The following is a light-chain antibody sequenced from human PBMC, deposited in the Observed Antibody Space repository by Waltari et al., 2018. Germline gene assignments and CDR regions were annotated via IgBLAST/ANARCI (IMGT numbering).Light chain of an antibody. CDR2: GAS. CDR3: QQYNTGPPCT. V-gene: IGKV3-15*01. J-gene: IGKJ1*01. CDR1: QSISLN. Sequence: EIVMTQSPATLSVSPGERATLSCRASQSISLNLAWYQQKPGQAPRLLIYGASTRASGIPARFSGSGSGTDFSLTISSLQSEDFAVYFCQQYNTGPPCTFGQGTKVEVK.